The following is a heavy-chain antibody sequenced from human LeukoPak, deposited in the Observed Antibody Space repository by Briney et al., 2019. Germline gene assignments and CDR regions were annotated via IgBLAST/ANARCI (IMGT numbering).Heavy chain of an antibody. CDR2: IYYSGVT. CDR3: ARDGSWGAFEI. CDR1: GGSITSYY. V-gene: IGHV4-59*12. D-gene: IGHD6-13*01. Sequence: SETLSLTCIVSGGSITSYYWSWIRQPPGRGLEWIGYIYYSGVTNYNPTLKSRVSMSVDTSKNQISLKVNSVTAADTAVYYCARDGSWGAFEIWGQGTMVTVSS. J-gene: IGHJ3*02.